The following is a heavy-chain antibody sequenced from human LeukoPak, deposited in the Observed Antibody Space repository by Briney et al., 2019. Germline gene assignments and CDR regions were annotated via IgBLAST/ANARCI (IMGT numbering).Heavy chain of an antibody. CDR1: GGSISSYY. CDR2: IYYSGST. J-gene: IGHJ3*02. D-gene: IGHD3-3*01. Sequence: SETLSLTCTVSGGSISSYYWSWIRQPPGKGLEWSGYIYYSGSTNYNPSLKSRVTISVDTSKNQFSLKLSSVTAADTAVYYCARNTYYDFWSGYPDAFDIWGQGTMVTVSS. V-gene: IGHV4-59*01. CDR3: ARNTYYDFWSGYPDAFDI.